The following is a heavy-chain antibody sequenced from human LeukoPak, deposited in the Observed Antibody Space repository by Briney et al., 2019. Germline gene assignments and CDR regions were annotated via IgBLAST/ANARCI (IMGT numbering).Heavy chain of an antibody. CDR3: ARAYRGYSYGYPDY. Sequence: SVKVSCKASGRTFSSYAISWVREAPGQGLEWMGRIIPIFGTANYAQKFQGRVTITTDESTSTAYMELSSLRSEDTAVYYCARAYRGYSYGYPDYWGQGTLVTVSS. CDR2: IIPIFGTA. D-gene: IGHD5-18*01. CDR1: GRTFSSYA. J-gene: IGHJ4*02. V-gene: IGHV1-69*05.